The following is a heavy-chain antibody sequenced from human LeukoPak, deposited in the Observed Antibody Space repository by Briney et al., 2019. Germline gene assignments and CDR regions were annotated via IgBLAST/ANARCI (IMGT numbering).Heavy chain of an antibody. CDR1: GFTFSSYA. CDR2: VSAGAKT. D-gene: IGHD5-18*01. J-gene: IGHJ4*02. V-gene: IGHV3-23*01. Sequence: GGSLRLSCAASGFTFSSYAMSWVRQAPGKGLEWVSIVSAGAKTYYSDSVKGRFTISRDNSKNTLYLLMNSLRTEDTAVYYCAKDSRPYDTAMDDYWGQGTLVTVSS. CDR3: AKDSRPYDTAMDDY.